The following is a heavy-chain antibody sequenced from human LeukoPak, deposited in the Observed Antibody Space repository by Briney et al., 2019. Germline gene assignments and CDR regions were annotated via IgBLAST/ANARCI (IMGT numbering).Heavy chain of an antibody. D-gene: IGHD5-18*01. CDR2: IIPIFGTA. CDR1: GGTFSSYA. V-gene: IGHV1-69*06. CDR3: ARVNVDTAMGYYYYYMDV. J-gene: IGHJ6*03. Sequence: ASVKVSCKASGGTFSSYAISWVRQAPGQGLEWMGGIIPIFGTANYAQKFQGRVTITADKSTSTAYMELSSLRSEDTAVYYCARVNVDTAMGYYYYYMDVWGKGTTVTVSS.